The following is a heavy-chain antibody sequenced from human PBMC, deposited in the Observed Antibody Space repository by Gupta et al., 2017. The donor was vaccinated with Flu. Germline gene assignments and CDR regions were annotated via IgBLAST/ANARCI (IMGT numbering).Heavy chain of an antibody. CDR2: TYYRSKWYK. CDR3: ARELRNYYYYMDV. D-gene: IGHD4-17*01. J-gene: IGHJ6*03. CDR1: GGSVTSNSVA. V-gene: IGHV6-1*01. Sequence: QVQLQQSGPGLVKPSQTLALTCATSGGSVTSNSVAWNWIRQSPSRGVEWLGRTYYRSKWYKEYALSVKSRITMNPDTSKNQFSLQLNSVTPDDTAVYFCARELRNYYYYMDVWGKGTTVTVSS.